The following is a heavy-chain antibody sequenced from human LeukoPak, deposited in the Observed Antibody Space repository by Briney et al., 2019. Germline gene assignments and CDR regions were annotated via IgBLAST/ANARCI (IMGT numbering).Heavy chain of an antibody. D-gene: IGHD7-27*01. CDR1: GFTFSDHY. Sequence: GGSLRLSCAVSGFTFSDHYMTWIRQAPGKGLAYISYLSNRGSDIFYADSVKGRFSISRDNAKNSLYLQMNSLRVEDTAMYYCARGHWGLDYWGQGTLVTVSS. J-gene: IGHJ4*02. CDR3: ARGHWGLDY. V-gene: IGHV3-11*01. CDR2: LSNRGSDI.